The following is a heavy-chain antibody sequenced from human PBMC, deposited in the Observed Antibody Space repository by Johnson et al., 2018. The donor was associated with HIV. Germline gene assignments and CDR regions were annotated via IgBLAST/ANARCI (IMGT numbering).Heavy chain of an antibody. J-gene: IGHJ3*02. CDR2: IRYDGSNK. V-gene: IGHV3-30*02. D-gene: IGHD1-1*01. CDR3: ASPRGTHGAFDI. CDR1: GFTFSSYG. Sequence: QVQLVESGGGVVQPGGSLRLSCAASGFTFSSYGMHWVRQAPGKGLEWVAFIRYDGSNKYYADSVKCRFTISRDNSKNTLYLQMNSLRAEDTAVYYCASPRGTHGAFDIWGQGTMVTVSS.